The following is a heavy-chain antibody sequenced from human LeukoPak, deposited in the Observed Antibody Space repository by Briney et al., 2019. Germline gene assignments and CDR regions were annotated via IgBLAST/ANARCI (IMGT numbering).Heavy chain of an antibody. CDR2: INAGNGNT. J-gene: IGHJ4*02. D-gene: IGHD6-13*01. CDR1: GYTFTSYA. V-gene: IGHV1-3*01. CDR3: ARVIPAAAGYYFDY. Sequence: ASVKVSGKASGYTFTSYAMHWVRQAPGQRFEWMGWINAGNGNTKYSQKFQGRVTITRDTSASTAYMELSSLRSEDTAVYYCARVIPAAAGYYFDYWGQGTLVTVSS.